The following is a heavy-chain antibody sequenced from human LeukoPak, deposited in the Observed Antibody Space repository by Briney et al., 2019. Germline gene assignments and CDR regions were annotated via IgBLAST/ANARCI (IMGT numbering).Heavy chain of an antibody. Sequence: SETLSLTCTVSGGSISSYYWSWIRQPPGKGLEWIGYIYYSGSTNYNPSLKSRVTISVDTSKNHFSLKLSSVTAADTAVYYCARGSLLGWFDPWGQGTLVTVSS. D-gene: IGHD2-21*01. V-gene: IGHV4-59*01. CDR3: ARGSLLGWFDP. J-gene: IGHJ5*02. CDR1: GGSISSYY. CDR2: IYYSGST.